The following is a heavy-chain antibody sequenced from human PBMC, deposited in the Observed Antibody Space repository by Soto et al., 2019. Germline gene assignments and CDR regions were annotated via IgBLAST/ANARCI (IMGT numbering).Heavy chain of an antibody. V-gene: IGHV3-48*01. J-gene: IGHJ5*02. CDR2: ISSSSSTI. Sequence: EVQLVESGGGLVQPGGSLRLSCAASGFTFSSYSMNWVRQAPGKGLEWVSYISSSSSTIYYADSVKGRFTISRDNAKNPVFLQMNSLRAEDTAVYYCAREGGDLNWFAPWGQGTLVPVS. D-gene: IGHD4-17*01. CDR1: GFTFSSYS. CDR3: AREGGDLNWFAP.